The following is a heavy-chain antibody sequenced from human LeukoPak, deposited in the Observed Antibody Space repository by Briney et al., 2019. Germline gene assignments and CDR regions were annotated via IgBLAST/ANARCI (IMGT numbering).Heavy chain of an antibody. CDR1: XFTFSSYS. CDR3: ARGVMPQLPDWFDP. J-gene: IGHJ5*02. CDR2: ISSGSSYI. Sequence: GGSLRLSCAASXFTFSSYSMNWVRQAPGKGLEWVSSISSGSSYIYYADSVKGRFTISRDNAKNSLYLQMNSLRAEDTAVYYCARGVMPQLPDWFDPWGQGTLVTVSS. D-gene: IGHD2-2*01. V-gene: IGHV3-21*01.